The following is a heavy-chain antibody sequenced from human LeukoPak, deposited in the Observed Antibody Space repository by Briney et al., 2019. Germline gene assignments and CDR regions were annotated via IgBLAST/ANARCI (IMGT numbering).Heavy chain of an antibody. CDR2: IRYDGSNK. Sequence: GGSLRLSCAASGFTFDDYVVTWVRQAPGKGLEWVAFIRYDGSNKQYADSVKGRFTISRDNSKNTLYLRMNSLRAEDTAVYYCAKAGSQLWGYDSNGYFPYYWGQGTLVTVSS. D-gene: IGHD3-22*01. CDR1: GFTFDDYV. J-gene: IGHJ4*02. CDR3: AKAGSQLWGYDSNGYFPYY. V-gene: IGHV3-30*02.